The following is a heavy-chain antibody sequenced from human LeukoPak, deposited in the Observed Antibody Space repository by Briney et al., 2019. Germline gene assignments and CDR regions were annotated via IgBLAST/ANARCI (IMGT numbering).Heavy chain of an antibody. D-gene: IGHD3-10*01. CDR3: ARVSRIRGVMLNAINWFDP. CDR1: GGSISSGGYY. J-gene: IGHJ5*02. CDR2: IYYSGST. Sequence: PSETLSLTCTVSGGSISSGGYYWSWIRQHPGKGLEWIGYIYYSGSTYYNPSLKSRVTISVDTSKNQFSLKLSSVTAADTAVYYCARVSRIRGVMLNAINWFDPWGQGTLVTVSS. V-gene: IGHV4-31*03.